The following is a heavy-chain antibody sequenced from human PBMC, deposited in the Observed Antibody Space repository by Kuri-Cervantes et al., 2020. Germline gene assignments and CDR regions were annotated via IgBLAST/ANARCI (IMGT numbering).Heavy chain of an antibody. Sequence: GESLKISCAASVFTFSSYGMHWVRQAPGKGLEWVAVISYDGSNKYYADSVKGRFTISRDNSKNTLYLQMNSLRAEDTAVYYCAKVSTAGYWGQGTLVTVSS. J-gene: IGHJ4*02. CDR1: VFTFSSYG. CDR3: AKVSTAGY. V-gene: IGHV3-30*18. CDR2: ISYDGSNK.